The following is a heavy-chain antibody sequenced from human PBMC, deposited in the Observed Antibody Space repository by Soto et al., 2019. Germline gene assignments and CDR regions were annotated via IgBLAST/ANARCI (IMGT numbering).Heavy chain of an antibody. D-gene: IGHD6-13*01. CDR3: ARSSVHIAAAGRLDL. CDR2: ISSDGATK. J-gene: IGHJ5*02. CDR1: GFAFRSHA. Sequence: PRGSLRLSCTASGFAFRSHAMQWVRQAPGKGLEWVAVISSDGATKYVADSLKGRFTISRDNFESTMSLQMNNLRPEDTALYYCARSSVHIAAAGRLDLWGPGXLVTVYS. V-gene: IGHV3-30*14.